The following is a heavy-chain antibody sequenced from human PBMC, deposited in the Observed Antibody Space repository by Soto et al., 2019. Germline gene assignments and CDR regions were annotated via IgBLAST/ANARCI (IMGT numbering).Heavy chain of an antibody. CDR3: ASGSTHWYFDL. V-gene: IGHV3-21*01. J-gene: IGHJ2*01. Sequence: GGSLRLSCAASGFNFPGYSMNWVRQAPGKGLEWVASISSGSSYTNYADSVKGRFTISRDNAKNSLYLQMNSLRAEDTAVYYCASGSTHWYFDLWGRGTLVPVSS. D-gene: IGHD1-26*01. CDR1: GFNFPGYS. CDR2: ISSGSSYT.